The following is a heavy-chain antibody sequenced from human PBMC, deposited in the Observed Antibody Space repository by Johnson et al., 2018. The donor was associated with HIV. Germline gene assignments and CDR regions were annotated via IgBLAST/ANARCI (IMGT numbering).Heavy chain of an antibody. CDR1: GFTFSSYA. J-gene: IGHJ1*01. CDR3: ARDYVRGLLGLH. CDR2: IGFDGTTS. Sequence: QVQLVESGGGVVQPGRSLRLSCAASGFTFSSYAMHWVHQAPGKGLEWVAVIGFDGTTSYYADSLKGRFTISRDNSKNMLDLQMNSLRAGDAAVYYCARDYVRGLLGLHW. D-gene: IGHD3-10*02. V-gene: IGHV3-30*03.